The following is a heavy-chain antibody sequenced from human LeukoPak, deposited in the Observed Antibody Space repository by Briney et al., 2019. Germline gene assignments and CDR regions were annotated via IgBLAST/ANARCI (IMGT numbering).Heavy chain of an antibody. V-gene: IGHV1-2*02. J-gene: IGHJ5*02. D-gene: IGHD6-19*01. Sequence: VASVKVSCKASGYTFTGYYIHWVRQAPGQGLEWMGWINPNSGGTNYAQKFQGRVTMTRDTSISTAYMELSRLRSDDTAVYYCARDKYTPIGYSSGWYRKNWFDPWGQGTLVTVSS. CDR3: ARDKYTPIGYSSGWYRKNWFDP. CDR2: INPNSGGT. CDR1: GYTFTGYY.